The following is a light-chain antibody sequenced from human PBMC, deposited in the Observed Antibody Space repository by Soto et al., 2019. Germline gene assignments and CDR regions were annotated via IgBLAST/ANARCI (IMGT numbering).Light chain of an antibody. CDR1: QSVSSY. Sequence: EIVLTQSPATLSLFPGERATLSCRASQSVSSYLGWYQQKPGQAPRLLIYDASNRATGIPARFSGSGSGTDFSLTISSLEPEDFAVYYCQQRGNWPITFGGGTKVEIK. CDR2: DAS. J-gene: IGKJ4*01. V-gene: IGKV3-11*01. CDR3: QQRGNWPIT.